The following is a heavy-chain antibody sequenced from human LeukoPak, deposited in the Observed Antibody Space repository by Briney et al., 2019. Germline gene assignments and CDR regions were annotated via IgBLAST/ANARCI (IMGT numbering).Heavy chain of an antibody. V-gene: IGHV3-66*01. Sequence: PGGSLRPSCAASGFTVSSNYMSWVRQAPGKGLEWVSVIYSGGSTYYADSVKGRFTISRDNSKNTLYLQMNSLRAEDTAVYYCARDTYYYGSGSYRDYWGQGTLVTVSS. CDR3: ARDTYYYGSGSYRDY. CDR1: GFTVSSNY. J-gene: IGHJ4*02. CDR2: IYSGGST. D-gene: IGHD3-10*01.